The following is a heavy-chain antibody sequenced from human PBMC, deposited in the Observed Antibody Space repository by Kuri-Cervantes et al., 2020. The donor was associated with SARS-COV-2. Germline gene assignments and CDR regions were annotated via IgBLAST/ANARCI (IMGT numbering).Heavy chain of an antibody. D-gene: IGHD5-12*01. Sequence: GGSLRLSCAASGFTFSSYSMNWVRQAPGKGLEWVSSISSSSSYIYYADSMRGRFTISRDNAKNSLYLQMNSLRAEDTAVYYCAREGRGYAYFDYWGQGTLVTVSS. V-gene: IGHV3-21*01. J-gene: IGHJ4*02. CDR1: GFTFSSYS. CDR2: ISSSSSYI. CDR3: AREGRGYAYFDY.